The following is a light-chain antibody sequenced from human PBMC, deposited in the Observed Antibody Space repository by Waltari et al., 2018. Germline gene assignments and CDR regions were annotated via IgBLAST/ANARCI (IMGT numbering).Light chain of an antibody. Sequence: DIQMTQSPSTLSASVGDRVTITYRASQSIVRWLAWYQEKPGKAPKLLIYEASRLESGVPSRFSGSGFGTEFTLTIGSLQPDDFATYYCQQYNNYSPWTFGQGTRVEMK. CDR1: QSIVRW. CDR2: EAS. CDR3: QQYNNYSPWT. J-gene: IGKJ1*01. V-gene: IGKV1-5*03.